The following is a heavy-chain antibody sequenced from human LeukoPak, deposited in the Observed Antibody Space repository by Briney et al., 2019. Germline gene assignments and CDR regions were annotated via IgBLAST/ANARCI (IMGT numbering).Heavy chain of an antibody. CDR3: ARQRYYDDRRIDP. D-gene: IGHD3-22*01. V-gene: IGHV4-38-2*01. Sequence: SETLSLTCAVSGYSISNGYYWGWIRQPPGKGLEWIGSIYHSGSTYYNPSLKSRVTISVDTSKNHFSLRLSSVTAADTAVYYCARQRYYDDRRIDPRGQGTLVTVSS. CDR1: GYSISNGYY. CDR2: IYHSGST. J-gene: IGHJ5*02.